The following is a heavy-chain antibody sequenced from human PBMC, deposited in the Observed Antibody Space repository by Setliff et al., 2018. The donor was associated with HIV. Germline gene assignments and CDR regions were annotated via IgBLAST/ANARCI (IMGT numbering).Heavy chain of an antibody. D-gene: IGHD4-17*01. V-gene: IGHV4-38-2*02. Sequence: SETLSLTCTVTGYSISSGYYWAWIRQPPGKGLEWIGHIYHAGNTYYNPSLRSRVTISVDTSKNQISLRLNSLTAAETALYYCARGTTLNVVPDAFDIWGQGTMVTVSS. J-gene: IGHJ3*02. CDR1: GYSISSGYY. CDR3: ARGTTLNVVPDAFDI. CDR2: IYHAGNT.